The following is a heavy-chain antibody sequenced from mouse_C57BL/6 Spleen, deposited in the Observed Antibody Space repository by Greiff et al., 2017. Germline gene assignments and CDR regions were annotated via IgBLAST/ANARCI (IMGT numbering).Heavy chain of an antibody. D-gene: IGHD1-1*01. J-gene: IGHJ2*01. CDR1: GFNIKDDY. CDR2: IDPENGDT. Sequence: VPLPPSFAELVRPGASDKLSCTASGFNIKDDYMHWVKQRPEQGLEWIGWIDPENGDTEYASKFQGKATITADTSSNTAYLQLSSLTSEDTAVYYCTTEAVIGGYWGQGTTLTVSS. V-gene: IGHV14-4*01. CDR3: TTEAVIGGY.